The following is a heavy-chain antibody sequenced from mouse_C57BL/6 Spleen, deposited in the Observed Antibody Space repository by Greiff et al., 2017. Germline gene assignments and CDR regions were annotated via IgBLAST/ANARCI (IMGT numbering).Heavy chain of an antibody. CDR2: IDPETGGT. CDR3: ARGEGDDYGGGYYFDY. V-gene: IGHV1-15*01. J-gene: IGHJ2*01. D-gene: IGHD2-4*01. CDR1: GYTFTDYE. Sequence: VKLMESGAELVRPGASVTLSCKASGYTFTDYEMHWVKQTPVHGLEWIGAIDPETGGTAYNQKFKGKAILTADKSSSTAYMELRSLTSEDSAVYYCARGEGDDYGGGYYFDYWGQGTTLTVSS.